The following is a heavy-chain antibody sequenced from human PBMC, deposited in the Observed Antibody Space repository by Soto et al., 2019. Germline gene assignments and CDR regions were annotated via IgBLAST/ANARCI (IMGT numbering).Heavy chain of an antibody. V-gene: IGHV3-33*01. CDR2: IWYDGSNK. Sequence: GGSLRLSCAASGFTFSSYGMHWVRQAPGKGLEWVAVIWYDGSNKYYADSLKGRLTISRDNSKNRLYLQMNSLRTEDTAVYYCAREAGSGSYYNVGDYYYYYGMDVWGQGTTVTVSS. CDR3: AREAGSGSYYNVGDYYYYYGMDV. J-gene: IGHJ6*02. CDR1: GFTFSSYG. D-gene: IGHD3-10*01.